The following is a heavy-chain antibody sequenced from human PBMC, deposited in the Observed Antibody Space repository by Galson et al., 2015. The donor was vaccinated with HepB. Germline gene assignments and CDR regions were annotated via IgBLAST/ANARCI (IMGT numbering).Heavy chain of an antibody. V-gene: IGHV3-74*01. CDR1: GFTFGSYW. Sequence: SLRLSCAASGFTFGSYWMHWVRQAPGKGLVWVSRINSDGSSTSYADSVKGRFTISRDNAKNTLYLQMNSLRAEDTAVYYCARGFVEDYFDYWGQGTLVTVSS. CDR2: INSDGSST. J-gene: IGHJ4*02. CDR3: ARGFVEDYFDY. D-gene: IGHD3-3*01.